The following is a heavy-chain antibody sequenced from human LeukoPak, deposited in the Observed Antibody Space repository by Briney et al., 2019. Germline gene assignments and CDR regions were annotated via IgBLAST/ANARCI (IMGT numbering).Heavy chain of an antibody. CDR3: ASTSDAGDY. CDR1: GGSISSYY. D-gene: IGHD2-2*01. CDR2: IYYSGRT. J-gene: IGHJ4*02. Sequence: SETLSPTCTVSGGSISSYYWSWIRQPPGKGLEVIGYIYYSGRTNYNPALKSRVTISVDTSKNHFSLKLSSVTDADTAVYYCASTSDAGDYWDQGTLVTVSS. V-gene: IGHV4-59*08.